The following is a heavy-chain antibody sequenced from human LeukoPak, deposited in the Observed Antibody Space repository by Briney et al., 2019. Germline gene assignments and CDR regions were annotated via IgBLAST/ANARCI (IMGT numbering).Heavy chain of an antibody. CDR2: ISGSGGGT. V-gene: IGHV3-23*01. CDR3: AKRGVVIRVILVGFHKEAYYFDS. CDR1: GITLSNYA. J-gene: IGHJ4*02. D-gene: IGHD3-22*01. Sequence: PGGSLRLSCAVSGITLSNYAMSWVRQAPGKGLEWVADISGSGGGTHYADSVKGRFTISRDNPKNTLYLQMNNLRAGDTAVYFCAKRGVVIRVILVGFHKEAYYFDSWGQGALVTVSS.